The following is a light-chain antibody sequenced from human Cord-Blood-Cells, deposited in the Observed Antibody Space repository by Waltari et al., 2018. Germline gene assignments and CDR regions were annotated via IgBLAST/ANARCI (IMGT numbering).Light chain of an antibody. CDR3: QQYDNLPLT. V-gene: IGKV1-33*01. CDR1: QDISNY. J-gene: IGKJ4*01. CDR2: DES. Sequence: DIQMIQSPSSLSASVGDRVTITCQASQDISNYLNWYQQKPGKAPKLLIYDESNLETGVPSRFSGSGSGTDFTFTISSLQPEDIATYYCQQYDNLPLTFGGGTKVEIK.